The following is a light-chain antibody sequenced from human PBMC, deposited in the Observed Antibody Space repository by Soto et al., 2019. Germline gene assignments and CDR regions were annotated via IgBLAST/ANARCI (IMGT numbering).Light chain of an antibody. CDR1: QSVSSY. CDR2: DAS. V-gene: IGKV3-11*01. Sequence: IVLTQSPATLSLSPWERATLSCRTSQSVSSYLAWYQQRPGQAPRLLSYDASNRATGTPARVSGSGSGTDFPPTISRQEHEDFAVYYCQPRSNRIAFGQGTRLEIK. CDR3: QPRSNRIA. J-gene: IGKJ5*01.